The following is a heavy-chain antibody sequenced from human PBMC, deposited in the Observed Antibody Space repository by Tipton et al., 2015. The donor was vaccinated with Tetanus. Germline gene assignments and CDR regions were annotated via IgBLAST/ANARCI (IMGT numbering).Heavy chain of an antibody. Sequence: TLSLTCTVSGGSISSTNYYWGWIRQAPGKGLEWIGSIYYNGNTYYNPALTSRVTMSVDTSKTHFFLRLSSVTAADTAVYYCARLSSSANDAHGFDIWGQGTMVTVSS. CDR2: IYYNGNT. CDR1: GGSISSTNYY. J-gene: IGHJ3*02. D-gene: IGHD3-22*01. CDR3: ARLSSSANDAHGFDI. V-gene: IGHV4-39*02.